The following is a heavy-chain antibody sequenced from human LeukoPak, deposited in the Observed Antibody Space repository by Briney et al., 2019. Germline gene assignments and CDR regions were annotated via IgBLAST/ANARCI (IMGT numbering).Heavy chain of an antibody. V-gene: IGHV4-59*01. D-gene: IGHD1-26*01. Sequence: SETLSLTCTVSGGSISSYYWSWIRQPPGKGLEWIAYIHHSGSTNYNNSLKSRVTISVDTSKNQFSLKLSSVTAADTAVYYCARRVGDKDYDYWGQGTLVTVSS. CDR3: ARRVGDKDYDY. J-gene: IGHJ4*02. CDR1: GGSISSYY. CDR2: IHHSGST.